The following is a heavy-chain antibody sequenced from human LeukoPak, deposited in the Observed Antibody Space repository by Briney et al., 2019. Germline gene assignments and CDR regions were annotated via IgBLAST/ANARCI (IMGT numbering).Heavy chain of an antibody. V-gene: IGHV3-30*04. CDR3: VRVWDSSNWYVFDV. Sequence: PGRSLRLSYAASGFTFSTYPMYWVRQAPGKGLEWVAVISYDESNKYYADSVKGRFTVSRDNSKNTLSLQMNSLRVEDTAVYYCVRVWDSSNWYVFDVWGQGTMVTVSS. J-gene: IGHJ3*01. D-gene: IGHD6-13*01. CDR2: ISYDESNK. CDR1: GFTFSTYP.